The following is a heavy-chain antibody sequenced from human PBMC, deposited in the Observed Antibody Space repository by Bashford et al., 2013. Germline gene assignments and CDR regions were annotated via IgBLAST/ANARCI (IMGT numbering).Heavy chain of an antibody. D-gene: IGHD1-1*01. V-gene: IGHV1-69*01. CDR3: ARPPSPTYKAGFDY. CDR2: IIPIFGTA. J-gene: IGHJ4*02. Sequence: WVRQAPGQGLEWMGGIIPIFGTANYAQKFQGRVTITADESTSTAYMELSSLRSEDTAVYYCARPPSPTYKAGFDYWGQGTLVTVSS.